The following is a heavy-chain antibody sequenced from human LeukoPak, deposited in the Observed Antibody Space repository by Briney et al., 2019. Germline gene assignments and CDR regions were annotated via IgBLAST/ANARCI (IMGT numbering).Heavy chain of an antibody. V-gene: IGHV4-34*01. CDR2: INHSGGT. D-gene: IGHD2-2*01. CDR1: GGYFSNSH. J-gene: IGHJ5*02. CDR3: ATGGREIPGARRFKPGNWFDP. Sequence: SETLSLTCAVYGGYFSNSHWSWIRQPPGKGLEWIGEINHSGGTNYNPSLKSRVTISEDTSKSQFSLKVNSVTAADTAVYYCATGGREIPGARRFKPGNWFDPWGQGTLVTVSS.